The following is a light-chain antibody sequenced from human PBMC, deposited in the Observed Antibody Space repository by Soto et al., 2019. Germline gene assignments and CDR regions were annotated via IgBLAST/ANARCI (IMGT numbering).Light chain of an antibody. V-gene: IGKV1-39*01. CDR2: AAS. CDR3: QKSYSTPLT. J-gene: IGKJ4*01. Sequence: DIQMTQSPSSLSASVGDRVTITCRASQSISSYLNWYQQKPGKAPKLLIYAASSLQSGVPSRFSGSGSGTDFTLTISSLQPEDFATYYCQKSYSTPLTCGGGTKGAIK. CDR1: QSISSY.